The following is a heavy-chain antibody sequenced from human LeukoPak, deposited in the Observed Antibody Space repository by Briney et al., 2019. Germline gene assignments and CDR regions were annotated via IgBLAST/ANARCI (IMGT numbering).Heavy chain of an antibody. CDR1: GGSFSGYY. D-gene: IGHD6-13*01. V-gene: IGHV4-34*01. Sequence: SETLSLTCAVYGGSFSGYYWSWIRQPPGKGLEWIGEINHSGSTNYNPSLKSRVTISVDTSKNQFSLKLSSVTAADTAVYYCARLRKAAAGTVWFDPWGQGTLVTVSS. CDR3: ARLRKAAAGTVWFDP. J-gene: IGHJ5*02. CDR2: INHSGST.